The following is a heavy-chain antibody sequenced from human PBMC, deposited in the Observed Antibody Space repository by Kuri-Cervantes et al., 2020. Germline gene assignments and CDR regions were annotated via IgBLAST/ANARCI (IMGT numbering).Heavy chain of an antibody. CDR3: ARHEVIAAAGYFDY. V-gene: IGHV4-59*08. D-gene: IGHD6-13*01. CDR2: FYYSGST. J-gene: IGHJ4*02. CDR1: GDSINNYY. Sequence: GSLRLSCTVSGDSINNYYWSWIRQPPGKGLEWIWYFYYSGSTSYNPSLTSRVSISADTSKNQFSLQLSSVTAADTAVYYCARHEVIAAAGYFDYWGQGTLVTVSS.